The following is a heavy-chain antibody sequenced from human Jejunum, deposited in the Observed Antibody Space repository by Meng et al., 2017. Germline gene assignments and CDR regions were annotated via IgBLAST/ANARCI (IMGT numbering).Heavy chain of an antibody. CDR3: TRLVGNSWLPD. CDR1: GDSVSSKDAT. D-gene: IGHD3-9*01. Sequence: SQTPSLTCAISGDSVSSKDATWNWIRQSPSRGLEWLGRTFYRAKWISDYAVSSESRITINLDTSKNHFTLQLNSVSHEDTAIYYCTRLVGNSWLPDWGQGTMVTVSS. J-gene: IGHJ4*02. V-gene: IGHV6-1*01. CDR2: TFYRAKWIS.